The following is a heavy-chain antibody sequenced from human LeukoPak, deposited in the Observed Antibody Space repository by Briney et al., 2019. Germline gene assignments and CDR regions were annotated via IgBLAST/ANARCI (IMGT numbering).Heavy chain of an antibody. CDR3: AKDWQYYYDSSGYTDY. CDR2: IYSGGST. Sequence: GGSLRLSCAASGFTVSSNYMSWVRQAPGKGLEWVSVIYSGGSTYYADSVKGRFTISRDNSKNTLYLQMNSLRAEDTAVYYCAKDWQYYYDSSGYTDYWGQGTLVTVSS. D-gene: IGHD3-22*01. J-gene: IGHJ4*02. CDR1: GFTVSSNY. V-gene: IGHV3-66*01.